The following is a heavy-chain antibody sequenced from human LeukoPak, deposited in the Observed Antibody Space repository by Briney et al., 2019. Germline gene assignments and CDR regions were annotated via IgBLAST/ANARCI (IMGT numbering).Heavy chain of an antibody. CDR1: GFTFSSYA. CDR2: ISGSGGST. CDR3: AEWELRVDY. V-gene: IGHV3-23*01. Sequence: HPGGSLRLSCAASGFTFSSYAMSWVRQAPGQGLEWVSAISGSGGSTYYADSVKGRFTISRDNSKNTLYLQMNSLRAEDTAVYYCAEWELRVDYWGQGTLVTVSS. J-gene: IGHJ4*02. D-gene: IGHD1-26*01.